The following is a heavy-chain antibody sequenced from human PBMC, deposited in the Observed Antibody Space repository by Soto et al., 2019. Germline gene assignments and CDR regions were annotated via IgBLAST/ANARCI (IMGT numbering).Heavy chain of an antibody. V-gene: IGHV1-18*04. CDR3: ARVVLEWLPTSGCDY. CDR1: GYSFTSYG. Sequence: QIQLVQSGAEVKKPGASVKVSCKASGYSFTSYGITWVRQAPGQGPEWLGWITAENGNTNYAQKFQGRSTMTTDTSTNTAFMELRSLRSDDTAVYYCARVVLEWLPTSGCDYWGQGTLVNVSS. D-gene: IGHD5-12*01. CDR2: ITAENGNT. J-gene: IGHJ4*02.